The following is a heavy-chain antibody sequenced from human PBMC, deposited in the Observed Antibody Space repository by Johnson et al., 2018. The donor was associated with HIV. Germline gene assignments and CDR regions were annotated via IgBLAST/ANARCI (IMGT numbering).Heavy chain of an antibody. CDR2: IKQDGSEK. J-gene: IGHJ3*01. V-gene: IGHV3-7*01. Sequence: EQLVESGGGVVQPGRSLRLSCAASGFTFSSYAMHWVRQAPEKGLEWVANIKQDGSEKYYVDSVKGRFTISRENAKNSVYLQMNSLRAEDTAVYYCAREAGGSYPDAFDFWGQGTMVTVSS. CDR3: AREAGGSYPDAFDF. CDR1: GFTFSSYA. D-gene: IGHD1-26*01.